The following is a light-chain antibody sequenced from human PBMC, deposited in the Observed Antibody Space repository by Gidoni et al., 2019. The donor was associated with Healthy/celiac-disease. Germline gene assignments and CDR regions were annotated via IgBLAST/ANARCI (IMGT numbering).Light chain of an antibody. CDR1: QDIRNY. Sequence: DIQMTQSPSSLSASVGDRVTITCQASQDIRNYLNWYQQKPGKAPKLLIYDASNLETGVPSRFSGSGSGTDFTFTISSLQPEDIATYYCQQYDNLGYTFGQGTKVEIK. CDR2: DAS. J-gene: IGKJ2*01. V-gene: IGKV1-33*01. CDR3: QQYDNLGYT.